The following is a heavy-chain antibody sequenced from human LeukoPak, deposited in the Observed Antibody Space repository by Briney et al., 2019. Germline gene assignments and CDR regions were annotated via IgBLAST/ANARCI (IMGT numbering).Heavy chain of an antibody. Sequence: GGSLRLSCAASGFTFSSYAMSWVRQAPGKGLEWVSAISGSGGSTYYADSVKGRFTISRDNSKNTLYLQMNSLRAEDTAVYYCAKGTFRRPRLIFGVVIGPHFDYWGQGTLVTVSS. CDR2: ISGSGGST. V-gene: IGHV3-23*01. D-gene: IGHD3-3*01. J-gene: IGHJ4*02. CDR1: GFTFSSYA. CDR3: AKGTFRRPRLIFGVVIGPHFDY.